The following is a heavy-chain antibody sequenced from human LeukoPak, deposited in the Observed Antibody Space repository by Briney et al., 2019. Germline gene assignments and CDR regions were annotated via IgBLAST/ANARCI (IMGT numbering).Heavy chain of an antibody. CDR3: ARSYYDFWSGQFDP. J-gene: IGHJ5*02. CDR1: GGSISSYY. Sequence: SETLSLTCTVSGGSISSYYWSWIRQPAGKGLEWIGRIYTSGSTNYNPSLKSRVTMSVDTSKNQFSLKLISVTAADTAVYYCARSYYDFWSGQFDPWGQGTLVTVSS. CDR2: IYTSGST. V-gene: IGHV4-4*07. D-gene: IGHD3-3*01.